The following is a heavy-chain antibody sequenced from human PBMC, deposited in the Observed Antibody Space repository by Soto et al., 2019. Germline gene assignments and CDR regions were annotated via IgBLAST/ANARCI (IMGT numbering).Heavy chain of an antibody. J-gene: IGHJ5*02. D-gene: IGHD3-10*01. CDR1: GGTFSSYA. CDR3: ATVNRFGELLCVGWFYP. CDR2: IIPILGIA. Sequence: ASVKVSCKASGGTFSSYAISWVRPAPGQGLEWMGGIIPILGIANYAQKFQGRVTITADKSTSPAYMELSSLRAEDTAVYYCATVNRFGELLCVGWFYPWGQGNLVTVSS. V-gene: IGHV1-69*10.